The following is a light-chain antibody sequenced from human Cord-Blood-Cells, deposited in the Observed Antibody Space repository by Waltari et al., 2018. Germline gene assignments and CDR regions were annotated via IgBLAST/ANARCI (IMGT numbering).Light chain of an antibody. V-gene: IGLV2-11*01. CDR1: SSDVGGYNY. CDR3: CSYAGSYTFSVV. J-gene: IGLJ2*01. Sequence: QSALTQPRSVSGSPGQSVTISCTGTSSDVGGYNYVSWYQQHPGKAPKLMIYEVSKRPSGVPDRCSGSKSGNTASLTISGLQAEDEADYYCCSYAGSYTFSVVFGGGTKLTVL. CDR2: EVS.